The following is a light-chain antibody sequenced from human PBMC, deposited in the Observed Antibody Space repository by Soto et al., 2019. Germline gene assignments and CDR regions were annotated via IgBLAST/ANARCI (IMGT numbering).Light chain of an antibody. J-gene: IGLJ2*01. CDR2: RNN. Sequence: QSALTQPPSASGTPGQRVTISCSGSSSNIGSNYVYWYQQLPGTTPKLLIYRNNQRSSGVPDRFSGSKSGTSASLAISGLRSEDEADYYCAAWDDSLSAVVFGGGTKLTVL. CDR3: AAWDDSLSAVV. V-gene: IGLV1-47*01. CDR1: SSNIGSNY.